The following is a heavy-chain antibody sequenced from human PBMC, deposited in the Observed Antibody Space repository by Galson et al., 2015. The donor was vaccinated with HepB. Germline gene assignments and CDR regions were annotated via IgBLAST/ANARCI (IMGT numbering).Heavy chain of an antibody. CDR3: ATSYCGGDCYSWKYYDYYMDV. J-gene: IGHJ6*03. CDR1: GGSFSSYA. D-gene: IGHD2-21*02. V-gene: IGHV1-69*13. CDR2: IIPLFGTT. Sequence: SVKVSCRASGGSFSSYAISWVRQAPGQGLEWMGGIIPLFGTTNYAQMFQGRVTITADASTNTAYMELSSLRSEDTAVYYCATSYCGGDCYSWKYYDYYMDVWGKGTTVTVPS.